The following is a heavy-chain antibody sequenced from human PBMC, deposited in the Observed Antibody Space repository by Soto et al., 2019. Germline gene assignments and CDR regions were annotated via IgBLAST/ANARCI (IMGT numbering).Heavy chain of an antibody. CDR3: ARDYYYDSSGVTTSDY. D-gene: IGHD3-22*01. Sequence: PVKVSCKASGGTFSSYAISWVRQAPGQGLEWMGGIIPIFGTANYAQKFQGRVTITADESTSTAYMELSSLRSEDTAVYYCARDYYYDSSGVTTSDYWGQGTLVTVSS. CDR2: IIPIFGTA. V-gene: IGHV1-69*13. J-gene: IGHJ4*02. CDR1: GGTFSSYA.